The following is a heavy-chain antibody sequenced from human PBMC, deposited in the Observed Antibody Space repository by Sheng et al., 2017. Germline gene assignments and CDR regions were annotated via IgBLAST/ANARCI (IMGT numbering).Heavy chain of an antibody. Sequence: EVQLVESGGGLVQTGGTLTLACAASGFTFSSYAMNWVRQAPGKGLEWVSSINTGGSITNYADSMKGRFTISRDNSKQTLHLQMHSLRAEDTAIYYCAKGGREAAPGTPFDNWGQGALVTVSS. CDR2: INTGGSIT. V-gene: IGHV3-23*04. J-gene: IGHJ4*02. CDR1: GFTFSSYA. D-gene: IGHD6-13*01. CDR3: AKGGREAAPGTPFDN.